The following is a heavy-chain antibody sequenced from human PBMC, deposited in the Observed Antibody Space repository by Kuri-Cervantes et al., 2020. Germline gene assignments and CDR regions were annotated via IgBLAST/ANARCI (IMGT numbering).Heavy chain of an antibody. D-gene: IGHD6-13*01. J-gene: IGHJ5*02. CDR2: ISFSGASI. CDR3: ARGRSIAAPGHNWFDP. Sequence: GESLKISCAASGFIFSSSEMNWVRQAPGKGLEWVSFISFSGASIYYADSVKGRFTISRDNAKNSLYLQMNSLRAEDTAVYYCARGRSIAAPGHNWFDPWGQGTLVTVSS. CDR1: GFIFSSSE. V-gene: IGHV3-48*03.